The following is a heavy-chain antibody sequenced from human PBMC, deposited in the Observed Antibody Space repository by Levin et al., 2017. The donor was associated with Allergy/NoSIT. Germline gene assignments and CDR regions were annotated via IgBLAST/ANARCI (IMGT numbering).Heavy chain of an antibody. CDR1: GFTFSSYW. J-gene: IGHJ4*02. V-gene: IGHV3-74*01. Sequence: GGSLKISCAASGFTFSSYWMHWVRQAPGKGLVWVSRIKSDGSSTSYADSVKGRFTISRDNAKNTLYLQMNSLRAEDTAVYYCARGGRGPDYWGQGTLVTVSS. CDR3: ARGGRGPDY. CDR2: IKSDGSST. D-gene: IGHD3-10*01.